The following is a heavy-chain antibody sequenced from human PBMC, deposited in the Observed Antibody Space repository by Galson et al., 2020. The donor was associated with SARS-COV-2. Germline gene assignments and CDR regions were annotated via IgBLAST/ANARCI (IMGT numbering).Heavy chain of an antibody. CDR1: GFTFSSYA. CDR3: ASVWGSYRPFDY. V-gene: IGHV3-30*04. Sequence: GGSLRLSCAASGFTFSSYAMSWVRQAPGKGLEWVAVISYDGSNKYYADSVKGRFTISRDNSKNTLYLQMNSLRAEDTAVYYCASVWGSYRPFDYWGQGTLVTVSS. J-gene: IGHJ4*02. D-gene: IGHD3-16*02. CDR2: ISYDGSNK.